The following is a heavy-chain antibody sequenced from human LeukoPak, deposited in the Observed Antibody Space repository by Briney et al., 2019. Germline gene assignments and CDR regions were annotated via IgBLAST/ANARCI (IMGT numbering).Heavy chain of an antibody. CDR1: GFTFSSYG. V-gene: IGHV3-30*01. CDR2: ITYNGSYK. CDR3: ARDSSGWYHWDY. J-gene: IGHJ4*02. Sequence: PGGSLRLSCAASGFTFSSYGMHWVRQAPGKGLEWVSFITYNGSYKYYADSVKGRFTISRDNSKNTLYLQMNSLRAEDTAVYYCARDSSGWYHWDYWGQRSLVTV. D-gene: IGHD6-19*01.